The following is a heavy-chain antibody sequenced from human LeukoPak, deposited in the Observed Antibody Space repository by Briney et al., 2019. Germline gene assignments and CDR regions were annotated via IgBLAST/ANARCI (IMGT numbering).Heavy chain of an antibody. CDR2: ISHSGST. CDR1: GDSISSGGHY. V-gene: IGHV4-31*03. Sequence: PSETLSLTCTVSGDSISSGGHYWSWIRQHPGKGLEWIGYISHSGSTSYSPSLKSRATISVDTSKNQFSLKLSSVTVADTAVYFCASLGPPGIAAAGAVDYWGQGTLVTVSS. D-gene: IGHD6-13*01. J-gene: IGHJ4*02. CDR3: ASLGPPGIAAAGAVDY.